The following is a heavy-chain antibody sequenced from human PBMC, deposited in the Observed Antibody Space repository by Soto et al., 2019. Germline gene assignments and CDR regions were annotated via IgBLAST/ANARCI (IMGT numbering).Heavy chain of an antibody. CDR2: ISGSGGST. D-gene: IGHD3-22*01. Sequence: GGSMRLSSAAPELNFSSYAMILIRQTPGKGLEWVSAISGSGGSTYYADSVKGRFTISRDNSKNTLYLQMNSLRAEDTAVYYCANLNYYDSSGYYYPFDYWGQGTLVTVSS. CDR3: ANLNYYDSSGYYYPFDY. CDR1: ELNFSSYA. J-gene: IGHJ4*02. V-gene: IGHV3-23*01.